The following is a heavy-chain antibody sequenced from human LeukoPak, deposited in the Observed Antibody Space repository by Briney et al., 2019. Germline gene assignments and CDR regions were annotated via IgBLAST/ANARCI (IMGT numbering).Heavy chain of an antibody. J-gene: IGHJ6*03. V-gene: IGHV1-3*01. CDR3: ARGYSGYGWGYYYMDV. Sequence: ASVKVSCKVSGYTLTELSMHWVRQAPGQRLEWMGWINAGNGNTNYAQKLQGRVTMTTDTSTSTAYMELRSLRSDDTAVYYCARGYSGYGWGYYYMDVWGKGTTVTVSS. CDR2: INAGNGNT. CDR1: GYTLTELS. D-gene: IGHD5-12*01.